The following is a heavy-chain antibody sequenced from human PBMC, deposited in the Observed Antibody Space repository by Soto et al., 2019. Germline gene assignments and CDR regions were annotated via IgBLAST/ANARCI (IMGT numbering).Heavy chain of an antibody. CDR3: ATPSGY. CDR2: INPNSGGT. J-gene: IGHJ4*02. D-gene: IGHD3-10*01. CDR1: GYTFTGYY. V-gene: IGHV1-2*02. Sequence: GASVKVSCKASGYTFTGYYMHWVRQAPGQGLEWMGWINPNSGGTNYAQKFQGRVTMTRDTSTSTVFMDLSSLRSEDTAIYYCATPSGYWGQGTLVTVSS.